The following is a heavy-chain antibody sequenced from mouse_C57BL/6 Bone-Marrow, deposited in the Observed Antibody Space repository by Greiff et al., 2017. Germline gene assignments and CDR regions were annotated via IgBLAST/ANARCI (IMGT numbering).Heavy chain of an antibody. Sequence: VKLMESGPGLVAPSQSLSITCTVSGFSLTSYAISWVRQPPGKGLEWLGVIWTGGGTNYNSALKSRLSISKDNSKSQVFLKMNSLQTDDTARYYCARWTTTVVATDAMDYWGQGTSVTVSS. D-gene: IGHD1-1*01. V-gene: IGHV2-9-1*01. CDR1: GFSLTSYA. CDR2: IWTGGGT. CDR3: ARWTTTVVATDAMDY. J-gene: IGHJ4*01.